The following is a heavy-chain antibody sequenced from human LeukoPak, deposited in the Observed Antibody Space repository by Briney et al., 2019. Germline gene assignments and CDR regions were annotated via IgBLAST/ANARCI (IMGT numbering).Heavy chain of an antibody. CDR1: GFTFSSYS. Sequence: GGSLRLSCAASGFTFSSYSMNWVRKAPGKGLECVSSISSSSSYIYYAVSLKGRFTISRDNSKNTLYLQMNSLRAEDTAVYYCAKDRHPIIVVVSAATYFDYWGQGTLVTVSS. D-gene: IGHD2-2*01. V-gene: IGHV3-21*01. J-gene: IGHJ4*02. CDR3: AKDRHPIIVVVSAATYFDY. CDR2: ISSSSSYI.